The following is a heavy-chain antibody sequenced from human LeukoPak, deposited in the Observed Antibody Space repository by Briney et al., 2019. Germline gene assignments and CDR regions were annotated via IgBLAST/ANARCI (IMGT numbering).Heavy chain of an antibody. CDR3: TTTTYSAN. J-gene: IGHJ4*02. CDR1: GLTFSNAW. D-gene: IGHD1-1*01. V-gene: IGHV3-15*01. Sequence: GGSLRLSCAASGLTFSNAWMNWVRQAPGKGLEWVGRIKSILDGGTTDYAAPVKGRFAISRDDSEDTLYLQMNSLKTEDTAVYYCTTTTYSANWGQGALVTVSS. CDR2: IKSILDGGTT.